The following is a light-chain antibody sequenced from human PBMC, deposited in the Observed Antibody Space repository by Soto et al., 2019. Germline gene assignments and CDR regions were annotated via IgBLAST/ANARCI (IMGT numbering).Light chain of an antibody. CDR1: QDISSW. J-gene: IGKJ2*01. CDR3: QQANSFPYT. CDR2: SAS. Sequence: DTQMTQSPSYVSAYVGDRVTITCRASQDISSWLAWYQQQPGKAPKLLIYSASSLQSGVPSRFSGSGSGTDFTLTISSLQPEDFATYYCQQANSFPYTFGQGTNLEI. V-gene: IGKV1-12*01.